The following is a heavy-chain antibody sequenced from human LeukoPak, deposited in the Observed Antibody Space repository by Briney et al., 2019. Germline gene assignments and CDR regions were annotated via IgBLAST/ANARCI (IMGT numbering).Heavy chain of an antibody. CDR2: ISYDGSNK. CDR3: ARVFRYSGNWYPPEY. CDR1: GFTFSSYA. V-gene: IGHV3-30-3*01. J-gene: IGHJ4*02. D-gene: IGHD6-13*01. Sequence: SGRSLRLSCAASGFTFSSYAMHWVRQAPGKGLEWVAVISYDGSNKYYADSVKGRFTISRDNSKNTLYLQMNSLRAEDTAVYYCARVFRYSGNWYPPEYWGQGTLVTVSS.